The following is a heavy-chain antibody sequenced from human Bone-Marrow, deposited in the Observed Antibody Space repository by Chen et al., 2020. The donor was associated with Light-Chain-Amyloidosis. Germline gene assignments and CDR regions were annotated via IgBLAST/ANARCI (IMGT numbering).Heavy chain of an antibody. CDR3: AREGPGYCTNGVCYTGVRDAFDI. J-gene: IGHJ3*02. V-gene: IGHV3-7*01. Sequence: EVQLVESGGGLVQPGGSLRLSCAASGFTFSSYWMSWVRQAPGQGLEWVANIKQDGREKYYVDSVKGRFTISRDNAKNSLYLQMNSLRAEDTAVYYCAREGPGYCTNGVCYTGVRDAFDIWGQGTMVTVSS. CDR2: IKQDGREK. D-gene: IGHD2-8*01. CDR1: GFTFSSYW.